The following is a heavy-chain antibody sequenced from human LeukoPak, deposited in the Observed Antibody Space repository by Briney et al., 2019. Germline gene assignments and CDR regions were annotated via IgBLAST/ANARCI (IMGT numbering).Heavy chain of an antibody. V-gene: IGHV3-33*01. D-gene: IGHD3-3*01. CDR1: GFTFSSYG. J-gene: IGHJ4*02. Sequence: GGSLRLSCAASGFTFSSYGMHWVRQAPGKGLEWVAVIWYDGSNKYYADSVKGRFTISRDNSKNTLYLQMSSLRAEDTAVYYCARDHYDFWSGYPEYYFDYWGQGTLVTVSS. CDR2: IWYDGSNK. CDR3: ARDHYDFWSGYPEYYFDY.